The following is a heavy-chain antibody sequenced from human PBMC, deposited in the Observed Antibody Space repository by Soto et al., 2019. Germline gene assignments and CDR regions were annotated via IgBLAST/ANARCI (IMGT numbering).Heavy chain of an antibody. CDR2: IKSKTDGGTT. J-gene: IGHJ4*02. V-gene: IGHV3-15*07. CDR3: SHGYYQYFES. Sequence: PGGSLRLSCVVSGVTLTNVWMNWVRQAPGKGPEWVGRIKSKTDGGTTDYAAPVKGRFTISRDDSENTLYLHMNSLQIEDTAVYYCSHGYYQYFESWGQGTLVTVSS. D-gene: IGHD5-18*01. CDR1: GVTLTNVW.